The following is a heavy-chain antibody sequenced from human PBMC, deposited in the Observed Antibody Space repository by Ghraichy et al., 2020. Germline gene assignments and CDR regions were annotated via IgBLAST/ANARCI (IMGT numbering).Heavy chain of an antibody. CDR3: ARDLVGEGVFDI. D-gene: IGHD2-2*01. J-gene: IGHJ3*02. Sequence: GGSLRLSCAASGFTFSDYYMSWIRQAPGKGLEWVSYISSSSSYTNYADSVKGRFTISRDNAKNSLYLQMNSLRAEDTAVYYCARDLVGEGVFDIWGQGTMVTVSS. CDR2: ISSSSSYT. V-gene: IGHV3-11*06. CDR1: GFTFSDYY.